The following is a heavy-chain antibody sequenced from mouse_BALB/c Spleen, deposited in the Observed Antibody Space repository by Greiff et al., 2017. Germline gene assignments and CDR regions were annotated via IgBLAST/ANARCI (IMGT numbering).Heavy chain of an antibody. J-gene: IGHJ3*01. D-gene: IGHD2-4*01. V-gene: IGHV1-9*01. CDR3: ARSRGYDYDWFAY. CDR1: GYTFSSYW. Sequence: VQLQQSGAELMKPGASVKISCKATGYTFSSYWIEWVKQRPGHGLEWIGEILPGSGSTNYNEKFKGKATFTADTSSNTAYMQLSSLTSEDSAVYYCARSRGYDYDWFAYWGQGTLVTVSA. CDR2: ILPGSGST.